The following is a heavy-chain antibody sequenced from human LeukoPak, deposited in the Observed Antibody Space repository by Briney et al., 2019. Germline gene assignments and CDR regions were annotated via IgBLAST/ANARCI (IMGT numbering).Heavy chain of an antibody. CDR3: ARGVGLVAAPFMSAGLVGNWFDP. CDR1: GGSISSSSYY. CDR2: INHSGST. V-gene: IGHV4-39*07. Sequence: SETLSLTCTVSGGSISSSSYYWGWIRQPPGKGLEWIGEINHSGSTNYNPSLKSRVTISVDTSKNQFSLKLSSVTAADTAVYYCARGVGLVAAPFMSAGLVGNWFDPWGQGTLVTVSS. J-gene: IGHJ5*02. D-gene: IGHD3/OR15-3a*01.